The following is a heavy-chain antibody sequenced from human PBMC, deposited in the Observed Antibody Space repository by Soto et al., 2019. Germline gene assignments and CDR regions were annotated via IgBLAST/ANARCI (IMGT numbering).Heavy chain of an antibody. J-gene: IGHJ4*02. CDR2: IYYSGST. V-gene: IGHV4-31*03. CDR1: GGSISSGGYY. D-gene: IGHD2-2*02. CDR3: ARQLGYCSSTSCYTTTFDY. Sequence: QVQLQESGPGLVKPSQTLSLTCTVSGGSISSGGYYWSWIRQHPGKGLEWFGYIYYSGSTYYNPSLKSRVTISVDTSKNQFSLKMSSVTAADTAVYYCARQLGYCSSTSCYTTTFDYWGQGTLVTVSS.